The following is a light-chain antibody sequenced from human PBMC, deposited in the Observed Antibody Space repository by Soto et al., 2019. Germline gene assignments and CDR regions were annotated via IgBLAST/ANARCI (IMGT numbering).Light chain of an antibody. CDR3: QQYDNSAPLS. CDR2: DGS. CDR1: QSVRSSY. Sequence: EIVLTQSPATLSLSPGDRATLSCGASQSVRSSYVAWYQQKAGLAPRLLIYDGSSRASDIPDRFSGSGSGTDFTLTIGRLEPEDFAVYYCQQYDNSAPLSFGGGTKVEMK. V-gene: IGKV3D-20*01. J-gene: IGKJ4*01.